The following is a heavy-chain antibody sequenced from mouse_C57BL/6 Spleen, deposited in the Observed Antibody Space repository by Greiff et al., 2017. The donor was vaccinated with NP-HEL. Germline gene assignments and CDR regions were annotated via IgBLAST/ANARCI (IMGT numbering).Heavy chain of an antibody. V-gene: IGHV6-3*01. CDR3: TDGSREVYAMDY. Sequence: DVKLQESGGGLVQPGGSMKLSCVASGFTFSNYWMNWVRQSPEKGLEWVAQIRLKSDNYATHYAESVKGRFTISRDDSKSSVYLQMNNLRAEDTGIYYCTDGSREVYAMDYWGQGTSVTVSS. CDR1: GFTFSNYW. D-gene: IGHD1-1*01. CDR2: IRLKSDNYAT. J-gene: IGHJ4*01.